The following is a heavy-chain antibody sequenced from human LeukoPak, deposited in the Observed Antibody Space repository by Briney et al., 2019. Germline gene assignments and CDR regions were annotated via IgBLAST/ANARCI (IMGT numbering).Heavy chain of an antibody. Sequence: GASVKVSCNASGYIFTSYNIYWVRQAPGQGLEWMGIINPSGGSTNYAQKFQGRVTMTRDTSTSTVYMELSSLRSEDTAVYYCARFAVHRRITVAGQFGLDYWGQGTLVSLSS. J-gene: IGHJ4*02. CDR3: ARFAVHRRITVAGQFGLDY. V-gene: IGHV1-46*01. D-gene: IGHD6-19*01. CDR2: INPSGGST. CDR1: GYIFTSYN.